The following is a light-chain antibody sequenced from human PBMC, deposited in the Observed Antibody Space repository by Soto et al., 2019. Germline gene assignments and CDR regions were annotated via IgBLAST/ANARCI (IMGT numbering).Light chain of an antibody. Sequence: EIVLTQSPGTLSLSPGERATLSCRASQSVSSSYLAWYQQKPGQAPRLLIYGASSRATGIPDRFSGSGSGTDFTLTISRLEPEDFAVYYCQQYRSSPLTVGGGTKVEIK. J-gene: IGKJ4*01. V-gene: IGKV3-20*01. CDR3: QQYRSSPLT. CDR2: GAS. CDR1: QSVSSSY.